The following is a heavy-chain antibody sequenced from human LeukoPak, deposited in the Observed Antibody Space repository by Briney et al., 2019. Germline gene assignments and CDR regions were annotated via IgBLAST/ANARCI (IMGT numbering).Heavy chain of an antibody. CDR2: ISSSSSYI. J-gene: IGHJ3*02. CDR1: GFTFSSYS. V-gene: IGHV3-21*01. Sequence: PGGSLRLSCAASGFTFSSYSMNWVRQAPGKGLEWVSSISSSSSYIYYADSVKGRFTISRDNAKNSLYLQMNSLRAEDTAVYYCARVGKSPRYDAFDIWGQGTMVTVSS. CDR3: ARVGKSPRYDAFDI.